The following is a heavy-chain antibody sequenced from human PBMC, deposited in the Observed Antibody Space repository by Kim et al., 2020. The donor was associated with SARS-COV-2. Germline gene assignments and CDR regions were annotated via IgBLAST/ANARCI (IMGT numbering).Heavy chain of an antibody. CDR1: GFTFSNYD. V-gene: IGHV3-13*01. D-gene: IGHD6-13*01. CDR2: IGTTGDT. CDR3: ARSRGTTAGNYWFFDL. J-gene: IGHJ2*01. Sequence: GGSLRLSCAASGFTFSNYDMHWVRQGSGKTLEWVSSIGTTGDTYYPDSVKGRFTVSRESARSFLYLQMNSLRVGDTAIYYCARSRGTTAGNYWFFDLWGR.